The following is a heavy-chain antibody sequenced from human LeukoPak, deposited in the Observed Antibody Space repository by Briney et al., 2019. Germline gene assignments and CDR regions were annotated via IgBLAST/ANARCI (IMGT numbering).Heavy chain of an antibody. V-gene: IGHV1-3*03. CDR2: INAGNGNT. J-gene: IGHJ5*02. D-gene: IGHD3-9*01. CDR3: ARVSYDILTGYDKNWFDP. Sequence: ASVKVSCKASGYTFTSYAMHWVRQAPGQRLEWMGWINAGNGNTKYSQEFQGRVTITADKSTSTAYMELSSLRSEDTAVYYCARVSYDILTGYDKNWFDPWGQGTLVTVSS. CDR1: GYTFTSYA.